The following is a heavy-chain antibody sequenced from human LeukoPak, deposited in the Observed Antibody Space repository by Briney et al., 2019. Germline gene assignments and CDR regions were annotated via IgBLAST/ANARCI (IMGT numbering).Heavy chain of an antibody. V-gene: IGHV3-23*01. D-gene: IGHD1-26*01. CDR1: GFTFSSYG. CDR3: AKALWELLDYYYYMDV. CDR2: ISGSGGST. J-gene: IGHJ6*03. Sequence: PGGTLRLSCAASGFTFSSYGMSWVRQAPGKGLEWVSAISGSGGSTYYADSVKGRFTISRDNSKNTLYLQMNSLRAEDTAVYYCAKALWELLDYYYYMDVWGKGTTVTISS.